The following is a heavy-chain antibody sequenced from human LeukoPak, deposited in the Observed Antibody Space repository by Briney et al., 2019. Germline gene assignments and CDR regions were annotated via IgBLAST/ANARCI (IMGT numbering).Heavy chain of an antibody. V-gene: IGHV3-21*01. Sequence: GGSLRLSCAASEFSFSRYSMNWFRQAPGEGLEWVSSISSGGHDIYYADSVKGRFTISRDNAKNSLYLQMNSLRVEDTAVYYCARHGDGFYYGMDVWGQGTTVTVSS. CDR3: ARHGDGFYYGMDV. CDR1: EFSFSRYS. CDR2: ISSGGHDI. J-gene: IGHJ6*02. D-gene: IGHD4-17*01.